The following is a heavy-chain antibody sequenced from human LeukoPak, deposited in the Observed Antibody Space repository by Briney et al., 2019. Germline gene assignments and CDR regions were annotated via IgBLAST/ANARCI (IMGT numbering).Heavy chain of an antibody. CDR3: VRGYCSGATCYHFDY. CDR1: GASITSYY. Sequence: PSETLSLTCTVSGASITSYYWNWIRQLPGKGLEWIGYFYYSGSDNYNPSLKSRITISVDTSKNQFSLKLSSVTAADTAVYYCVRGYCSGATCYHFDYWGQGTLVTVSS. D-gene: IGHD2-15*01. J-gene: IGHJ4*02. CDR2: FYYSGSD. V-gene: IGHV4-59*01.